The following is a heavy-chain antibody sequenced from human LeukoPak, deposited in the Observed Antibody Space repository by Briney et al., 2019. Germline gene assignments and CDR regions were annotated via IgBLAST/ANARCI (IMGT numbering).Heavy chain of an antibody. Sequence: GGSLRLSCAASGFTFSSYEMNWVRQAPGKGLEWVSYISSSGSTIYYADSVKGRFTISRDNAKNSLYLQMNSLRAEDTAVYYCARDRSNIAAADGWFDPWGQGTLVTVSS. J-gene: IGHJ5*02. D-gene: IGHD6-13*01. V-gene: IGHV3-48*03. CDR1: GFTFSSYE. CDR2: ISSSGSTI. CDR3: ARDRSNIAAADGWFDP.